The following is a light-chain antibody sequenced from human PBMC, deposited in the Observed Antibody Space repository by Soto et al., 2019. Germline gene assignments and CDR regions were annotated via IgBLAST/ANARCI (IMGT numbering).Light chain of an antibody. CDR2: EVS. Sequence: QSALTQPASVSGSPGQSLTISCTGTSSDVGGYNYVSWYQQHPGKAPKLVIYEVSNRPSGVSSRFSGSKSGNTASLTISGLQAEDEADYYCSSYTSSSTVVFGGGTKLTVL. CDR1: SSDVGGYNY. V-gene: IGLV2-14*01. J-gene: IGLJ2*01. CDR3: SSYTSSSTVV.